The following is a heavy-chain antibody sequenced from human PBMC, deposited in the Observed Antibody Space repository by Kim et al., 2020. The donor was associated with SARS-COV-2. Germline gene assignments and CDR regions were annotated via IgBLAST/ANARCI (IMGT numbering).Heavy chain of an antibody. D-gene: IGHD2-15*01. Sequence: SETLSLTCTVSGGSISSYYWSWIRQPPGKGLEWIGYIYYSGSTNYNPSLKSRVTISVDTSKNQFSLKLSSVTAADTAVYYCARVGRLVATGACDLWGRGTLVTVSS. CDR1: GGSISSYY. V-gene: IGHV4-59*01. CDR3: ARVGRLVATGACDL. CDR2: IYYSGST. J-gene: IGHJ2*01.